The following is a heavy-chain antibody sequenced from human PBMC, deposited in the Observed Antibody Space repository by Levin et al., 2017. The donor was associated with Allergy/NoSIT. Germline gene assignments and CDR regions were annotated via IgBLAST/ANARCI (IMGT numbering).Heavy chain of an antibody. J-gene: IGHJ4*02. CDR3: ARFAWFGAELYYFDY. CDR1: GGSISSGGYY. Sequence: SETLSLTCTVSGGSISSGGYYWSWIRQHPGKGLEWIGYIYYSGSTYYNPSLKSRVTISVDTSKNQFSLKLSSVTAADTAVYYCARFAWFGAELYYFDYWGQGTLVTVSS. D-gene: IGHD3-10*01. CDR2: IYYSGST. V-gene: IGHV4-31*03.